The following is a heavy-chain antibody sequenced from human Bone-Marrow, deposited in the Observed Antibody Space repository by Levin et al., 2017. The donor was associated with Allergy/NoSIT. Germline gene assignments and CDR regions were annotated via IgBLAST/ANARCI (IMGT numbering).Heavy chain of an antibody. CDR2: LFSGGSA. CDR3: AKSCDCDGDCFLGF. V-gene: IGHV3-53*01. CDR1: GFSVSNTY. Sequence: ASVKVSCAVSGFSVSNTYLSWVRQAPGKGLEWISVLFSGGSAHYADSVKGRFTISRDNHKNTLYLQMNNLRAEDTGVYYCAKSCDCDGDCFLGFWGQCALVTVSS. J-gene: IGHJ1*01. D-gene: IGHD2-21*02.